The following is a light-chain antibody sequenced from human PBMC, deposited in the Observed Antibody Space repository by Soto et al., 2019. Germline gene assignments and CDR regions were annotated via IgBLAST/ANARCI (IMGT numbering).Light chain of an antibody. Sequence: QSVLTQPPSASGSPGQSVTITCSGTSSDVGEENYVSWYQQHPGKVPKLILYEVSKRPSGVPDRFSGSRSGNTASLTVSGLQAEDEADYYCATWDDSLTGYVFGTGTKLTVL. CDR3: ATWDDSLTGYV. J-gene: IGLJ1*01. CDR1: SSDVGEENY. V-gene: IGLV2-8*01. CDR2: EVS.